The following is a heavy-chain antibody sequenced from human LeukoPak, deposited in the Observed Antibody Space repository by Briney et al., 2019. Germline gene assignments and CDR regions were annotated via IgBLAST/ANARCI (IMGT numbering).Heavy chain of an antibody. V-gene: IGHV3-23*01. J-gene: IGHJ4*02. Sequence: GGSLRLSCAASGFTFSSYAMSWVRQAPGKGLEWVSAISGSGGSTYYADSVRGRFTISRDNSKNTLYLQMNSLRAEDVAVYYCAKDVIWTWIKDYWGQGTLVTVSS. D-gene: IGHD5-12*01. CDR2: ISGSGGST. CDR3: AKDVIWTWIKDY. CDR1: GFTFSSYA.